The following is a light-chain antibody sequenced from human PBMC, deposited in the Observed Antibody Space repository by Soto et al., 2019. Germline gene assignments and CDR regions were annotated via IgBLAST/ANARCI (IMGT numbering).Light chain of an antibody. Sequence: QSALSQPASVSGSPGQSVTISCTGTSSDVGGYDYVSWYQQHPGTAPKLMLYEVNNRPSGVSNRFSGSKSGNTASLIISGLHSEDEADYYCSAYTTTSTLIFGTGTSSPS. V-gene: IGLV2-14*01. CDR1: SSDVGGYDY. J-gene: IGLJ1*01. CDR3: SAYTTTSTLI. CDR2: EVN.